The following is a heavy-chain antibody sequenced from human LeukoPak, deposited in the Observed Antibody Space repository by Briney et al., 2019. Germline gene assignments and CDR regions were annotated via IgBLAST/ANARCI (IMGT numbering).Heavy chain of an antibody. V-gene: IGHV1-8*01. J-gene: IGHJ4*02. CDR1: GYTFTSYD. D-gene: IGHD2-2*01. Sequence: GAPVKVSCKASGYTFTSYDINWVRQATGQGLEWMGWMNPNSGNTGYAQKFQGRVTMTRNTSISTAYMELSSLRSEDTAVYYCARTVRETLVPAAYYFDYWGQGTLVTVSS. CDR2: MNPNSGNT. CDR3: ARTVRETLVPAAYYFDY.